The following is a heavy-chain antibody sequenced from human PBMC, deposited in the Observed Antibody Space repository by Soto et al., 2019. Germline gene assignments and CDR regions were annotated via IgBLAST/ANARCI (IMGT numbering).Heavy chain of an antibody. J-gene: IGHJ4*02. CDR2: IYYTGST. CDR1: GDSINFYH. V-gene: IGHV4-59*01. D-gene: IGHD1-1*01. CDR3: ARVARTGQYYFDF. Sequence: SETLSLTCTVSGDSINFYHWTWIRQPPGKGLEWMGYIYYTGSTNYNPSLKSRVSISVDTSRNQFSLKLSSVTAADTAVYYCARVARTGQYYFDFWGQGALVTVSS.